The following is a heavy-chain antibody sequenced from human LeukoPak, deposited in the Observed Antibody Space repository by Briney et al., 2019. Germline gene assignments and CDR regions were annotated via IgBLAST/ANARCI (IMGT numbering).Heavy chain of an antibody. D-gene: IGHD6-19*01. CDR2: ISYDGSNK. CDR1: GFTFSSYA. J-gene: IGHJ3*02. V-gene: IGHV3-30-3*01. CDR3: AAGSGWYFGAFDI. Sequence: GGSLRLSCAASGFTFSSYAMHWVRQAPGKGLEWVAVISYDGSNKYYADSVKGRFTISRDNSKNTLYLQMNSLRAEDTAVCYCAAGSGWYFGAFDIWGQGTMVTVSS.